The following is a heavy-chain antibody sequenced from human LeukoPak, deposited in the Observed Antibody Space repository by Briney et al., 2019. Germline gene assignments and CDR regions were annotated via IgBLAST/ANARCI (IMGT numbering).Heavy chain of an antibody. CDR2: IRYDGNKK. V-gene: IGHV3-30*02. CDR3: AKDMGFGELKQEFDY. CDR1: GFTFSSYG. Sequence: GGSLRLSCAASGFTFSSYGMYWVRQAPGKGLEWVTFIRYDGNKKYYADSVKGRFAVSRDNSKNTLWLEMSGLRPEDTATYYCAKDMGFGELKQEFDYWGQGTLVTVSS. D-gene: IGHD3-10*01. J-gene: IGHJ4*02.